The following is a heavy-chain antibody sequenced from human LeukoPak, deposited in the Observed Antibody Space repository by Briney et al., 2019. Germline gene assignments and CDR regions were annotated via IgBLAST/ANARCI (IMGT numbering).Heavy chain of an antibody. V-gene: IGHV4-61*02. Sequence: SETLSLTCTVSGGSISSGSYYWSWIRQPAGKGLEWIGRIYTSGSTNYIPSLKSRVTISVDTSKNQFSLKLSSVTAADTAVYYCARAPGSYYDFWSGYYGFDYWGQGTLVTVSS. D-gene: IGHD3-3*01. CDR3: ARAPGSYYDFWSGYYGFDY. J-gene: IGHJ4*02. CDR1: GGSISSGSYY. CDR2: IYTSGST.